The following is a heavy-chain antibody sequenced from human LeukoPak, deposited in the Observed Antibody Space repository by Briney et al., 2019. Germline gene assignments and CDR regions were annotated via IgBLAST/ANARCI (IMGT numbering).Heavy chain of an antibody. CDR1: GFTLDDYA. V-gene: IGHV3-9*03. J-gene: IGHJ4*02. D-gene: IGHD4-23*01. Sequence: PGGSLRLSCAASGFTLDDYAMHWVRQAPGKGLEWVSGISWNSGSIGYADSVKGRFTISRDNAKNFLYLQMNSLRAEDMALYYCAKSAGGKIREGLGYWGQGTLVTVSS. CDR3: AKSAGGKIREGLGY. CDR2: ISWNSGSI.